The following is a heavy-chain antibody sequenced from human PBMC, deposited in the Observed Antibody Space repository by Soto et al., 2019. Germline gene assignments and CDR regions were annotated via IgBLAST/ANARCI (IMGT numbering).Heavy chain of an antibody. CDR3: AKGYSTSLYYYYAMDV. J-gene: IGHJ6*01. V-gene: IGHV3-30*18. CDR1: GFTFSSYG. Sequence: QVQLVESGGGVVQPGRSLRLSCAASGFTFSSYGMHWVRQAPGKGLEWVAVISYDGSDKSYADSVKGRFTISRDNSKNTLYLQMNSLRTEDTAVYYCAKGYSTSLYYYYAMDVW. D-gene: IGHD6-13*01. CDR2: ISYDGSDK.